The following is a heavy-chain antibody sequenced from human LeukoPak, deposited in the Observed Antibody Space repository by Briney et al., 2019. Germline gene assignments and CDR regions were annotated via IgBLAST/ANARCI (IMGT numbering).Heavy chain of an antibody. CDR2: IIPIFGTA. V-gene: IGHV1-69*01. Sequence: GASVKVSCKASGGTFSSYAISWVRQAPGLGLEWMGGIIPIFGTANYAQKFQGRVTITADESTSTAYMELSSLRSEDTAVYYCARCQRLSSGWTDYYYYGMDVWGQGTTVTVSS. CDR1: GGTFSSYA. D-gene: IGHD6-19*01. CDR3: ARCQRLSSGWTDYYYYGMDV. J-gene: IGHJ6*02.